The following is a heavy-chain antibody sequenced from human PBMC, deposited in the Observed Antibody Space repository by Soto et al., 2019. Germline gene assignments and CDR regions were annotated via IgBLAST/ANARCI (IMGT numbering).Heavy chain of an antibody. CDR1: GGSISSGGYS. D-gene: IGHD1-7*01. V-gene: IGHV4-30-2*01. CDR3: ARGPGGLELRYYYGMDV. CDR2: IYHSGST. J-gene: IGHJ6*02. Sequence: SETLSLSCAVSGGSISSGGYSWSWIRQPPGKGLEWIGYIYHSGSTYYNPSLKSRVTISVDRSKNQFSLKLSSVTAADTAVYYCARGPGGLELRYYYGMDVWGQGTTVTVSS.